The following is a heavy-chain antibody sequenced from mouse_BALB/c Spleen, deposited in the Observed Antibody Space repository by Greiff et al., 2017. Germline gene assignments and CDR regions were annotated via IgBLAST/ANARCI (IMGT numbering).Heavy chain of an antibody. CDR1: GFNIKDYY. CDR2: IDPENGDT. D-gene: IGHD1-1*01. J-gene: IGHJ4*01. CDR3: NALRAAMDY. V-gene: IGHV14-4*02. Sequence: EVKLQESGAELVRSGASVKLSCTASGFNIKDYYMHWVKQRPEQGLEWIGWIDPENGDTEYAPKFQGKATMTADTSSNTAYLQLSSLTSEDTAVYYCNALRAAMDYWGQGTSVTVSS.